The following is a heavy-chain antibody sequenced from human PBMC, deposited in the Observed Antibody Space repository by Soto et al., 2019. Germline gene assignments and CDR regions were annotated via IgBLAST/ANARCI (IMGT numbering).Heavy chain of an antibody. CDR2: ISYDGSNK. J-gene: IGHJ4*02. CDR3: ARAPLYGGNSGTFDY. Sequence: GGSLRLSCAASGFTFSSYAMHWVRQAPGKGLEWVSVISYDGSNKYYADSERGRFAISRDNSKSTLFLEMNSLRAEDTAFYYCARAPLYGGNSGTFDYWGQGTLVTVSS. D-gene: IGHD4-17*01. V-gene: IGHV3-30*09. CDR1: GFTFSSYA.